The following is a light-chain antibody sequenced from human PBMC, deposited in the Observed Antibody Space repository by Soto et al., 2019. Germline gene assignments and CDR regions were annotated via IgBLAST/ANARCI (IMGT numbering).Light chain of an antibody. Sequence: EIIMTQSPATLSVSPWERVTLSCRASQSISGNLAWYQHKPGQAPRLLISGASARATAFPARFSGSGSGTDFTLTISSLEPEDFAVYYCQEGTYWPAFGGGTKVDIK. V-gene: IGKV3-15*01. CDR2: GAS. CDR1: QSISGN. CDR3: QEGTYWPA. J-gene: IGKJ4*01.